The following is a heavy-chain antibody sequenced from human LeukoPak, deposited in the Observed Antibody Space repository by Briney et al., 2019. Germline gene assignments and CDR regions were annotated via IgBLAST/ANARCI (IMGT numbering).Heavy chain of an antibody. Sequence: GGSLRLSCAASGFTFSSYGMHWVRQAPGKGLEWVAVIWYGGSNKYYADSVKGRFTISRDNSKNTLYLQMNSLRAEDTAVYYCARDWYDILTGYYNDYFDYWGQGTLVTVSS. D-gene: IGHD3-9*01. J-gene: IGHJ4*02. CDR2: IWYGGSNK. V-gene: IGHV3-33*01. CDR1: GFTFSSYG. CDR3: ARDWYDILTGYYNDYFDY.